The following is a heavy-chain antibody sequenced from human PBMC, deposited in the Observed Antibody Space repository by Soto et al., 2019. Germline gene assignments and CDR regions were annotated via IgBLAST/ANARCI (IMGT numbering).Heavy chain of an antibody. CDR1: GGSISSGGYC. Sequence: QVQLQESGPGLVKPSQTLSLTCTVSGGSISSGGYCWNWIRQHPGKGLEWIGYIYYSGSTYYNPSLKSRVTISVDTSKNQFSLKLSSVTAADTAVYYCARRETTLTWVDPWGQATLVPVSP. D-gene: IGHD4-4*01. J-gene: IGHJ5*02. V-gene: IGHV4-31*03. CDR3: ARRETTLTWVDP. CDR2: IYYSGST.